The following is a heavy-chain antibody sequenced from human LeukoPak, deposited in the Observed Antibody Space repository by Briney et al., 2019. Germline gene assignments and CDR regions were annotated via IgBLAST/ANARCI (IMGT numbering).Heavy chain of an antibody. CDR1: GGSISSYY. D-gene: IGHD2-15*01. Sequence: ASETLSLTCTVSGGSISSYYWSWIRQPPGKGLEWIGWVYHSGSTNYNPSLKSRVTISVDTSKNQFSLELSSVTAADTAVYYCGRPDYLLYCSGGSCQSRLDAFDLWGQGTMVTVSS. J-gene: IGHJ3*01. CDR2: VYHSGST. V-gene: IGHV4-59*08. CDR3: GRPDYLLYCSGGSCQSRLDAFDL.